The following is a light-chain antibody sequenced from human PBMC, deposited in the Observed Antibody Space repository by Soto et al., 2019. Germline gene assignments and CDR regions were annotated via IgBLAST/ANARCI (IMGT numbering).Light chain of an antibody. J-gene: IGKJ1*01. CDR2: DTS. CDR3: QPRSNWPPLGT. V-gene: IGKV3-11*01. CDR1: QRSSTY. Sequence: ESVLTQSPVTLSLSPGEGATLSCRASQRSSTYLAWYQQKPGQAPRLLIYDTSKRATAIPARFSGSGSGPDFTLTITSLEPEDFAVYFCQPRSNWPPLGTFGQGTRVEIK.